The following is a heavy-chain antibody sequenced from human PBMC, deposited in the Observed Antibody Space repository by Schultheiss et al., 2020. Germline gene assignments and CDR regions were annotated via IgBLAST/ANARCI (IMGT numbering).Heavy chain of an antibody. Sequence: SETLSLTCAVYDGSFSAYYWNWIRQPPGKELEWIGEINHSGSTNYNPSLKSRVTISVDTSKNHFSLKLSSVTAADTAVYYCARVSGYAFDYWGQGTLVTVSS. V-gene: IGHV4-34*01. CDR2: INHSGST. CDR3: ARVSGYAFDY. D-gene: IGHD3-22*01. CDR1: DGSFSAYY. J-gene: IGHJ4*02.